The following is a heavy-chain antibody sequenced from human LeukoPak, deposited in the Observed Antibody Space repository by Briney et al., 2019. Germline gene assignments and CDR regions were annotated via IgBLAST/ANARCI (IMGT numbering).Heavy chain of an antibody. V-gene: IGHV4-34*01. Sequence: SETLSLTCAVYGGSFRGYYWSWIRQPPGKGLEWIGEINHSGSSNYNPSLKSRVTISLDTSKNQFSLNLSSVTAADTAVYYCTSTTRYYFDYWGQGTLVTVSS. CDR2: INHSGSS. CDR1: GGSFRGYY. D-gene: IGHD1-14*01. J-gene: IGHJ4*02. CDR3: TSTTRYYFDY.